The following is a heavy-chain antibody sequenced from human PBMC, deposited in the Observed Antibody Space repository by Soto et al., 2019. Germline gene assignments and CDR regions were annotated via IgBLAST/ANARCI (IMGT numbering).Heavy chain of an antibody. D-gene: IGHD6-19*01. V-gene: IGHV1-69*04. CDR1: GGTFSSYT. CDR2: IIPILGIA. J-gene: IGHJ4*02. Sequence: ASVKVSCKASGGTFSSYTISWVRQAPGQGLEWMGRIIPILGIANYAQKFQGRVTITADKSTSTAYMELSSLRSEDTSVYYCAREVLGYSSGSGIDYWGQGTLVTVSS. CDR3: AREVLGYSSGSGIDY.